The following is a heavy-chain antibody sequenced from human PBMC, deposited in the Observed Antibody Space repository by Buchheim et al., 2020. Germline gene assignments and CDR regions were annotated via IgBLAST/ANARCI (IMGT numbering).Heavy chain of an antibody. CDR1: GFTFSSYW. CDR3: ARAYSSSPLPNYYYYYGMDV. Sequence: EVQLVESGGGLVQPGGSLRLSCAASGFTFSSYWMSWVRQAPGKGLEWVANIKQDGSEKYYVDSVKGRFTISGDNAKNSLYLQMNSLRAEDTAVYYCARAYSSSPLPNYYYYYGMDVWGQGTT. D-gene: IGHD6-6*01. CDR2: IKQDGSEK. V-gene: IGHV3-7*01. J-gene: IGHJ6*02.